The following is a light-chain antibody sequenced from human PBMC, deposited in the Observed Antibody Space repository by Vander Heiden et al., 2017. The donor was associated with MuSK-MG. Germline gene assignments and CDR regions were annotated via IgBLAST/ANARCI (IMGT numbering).Light chain of an antibody. Sequence: QSALTQPASVSGSPGQSITISCSGTSSDLGTSNLVSWYQQYPGKTPKVLIYEVNKWPSGVFNRFSGSKSGNTAFLTISGLQTEDEADYYCCSYTGSVWVFGGGTKLTVL. J-gene: IGLJ3*02. CDR3: CSYTGSVWV. CDR2: EVN. V-gene: IGLV2-23*02. CDR1: SSDLGTSNL.